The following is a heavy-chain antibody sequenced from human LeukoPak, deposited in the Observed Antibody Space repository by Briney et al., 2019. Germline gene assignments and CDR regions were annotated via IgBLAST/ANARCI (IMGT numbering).Heavy chain of an antibody. CDR1: GFTFSSYA. V-gene: IGHV3-30*01. D-gene: IGHD3-22*01. CDR2: ISYDGSNK. J-gene: IGHJ4*02. Sequence: GGSLRLSCAASGFTFSSYAMHWVRQAPGKGLEWVAVISYDGSNKYYADSVKGRFTISRDNSKNTLYLQMNSLRAEGTAVYYCAREYYYDSSGYSSPVDYWGQGTLVTVSS. CDR3: AREYYYDSSGYSSPVDY.